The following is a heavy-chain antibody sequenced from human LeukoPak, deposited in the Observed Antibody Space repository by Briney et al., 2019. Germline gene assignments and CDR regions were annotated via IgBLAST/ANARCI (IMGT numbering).Heavy chain of an antibody. J-gene: IGHJ5*02. V-gene: IGHV4-59*11. CDR2: IYHTGST. CDR1: GGSFSNHY. Sequence: RASETLSLTCTVSGGSFSNHYWSWIRQPPGKGLEWIGYIYHTGSTNYDPSLKSRVTISVDTSKNQFSLKLSSVTAADTAVYYCARGNYVDWFDPWGQGTQVTVSS. D-gene: IGHD1-7*01. CDR3: ARGNYVDWFDP.